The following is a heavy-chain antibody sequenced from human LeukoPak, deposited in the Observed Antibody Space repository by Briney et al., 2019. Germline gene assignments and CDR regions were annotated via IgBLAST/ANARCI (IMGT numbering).Heavy chain of an antibody. CDR1: GFTLSDYD. CDR2: LGSAGDK. Sequence: GGSLRLSCAASGFTLSDYDIHWVRQPIGKGLDWVSGLGSAGDKYHAGSERGRFTISREDAENSVYLQMNGLRPEDTAIYYCARAKRETSTRPWTSGMDVWGQGTRVAVSS. V-gene: IGHV3-13*01. D-gene: IGHD3/OR15-3a*01. CDR3: ARAKRETSTRPWTSGMDV. J-gene: IGHJ6*02.